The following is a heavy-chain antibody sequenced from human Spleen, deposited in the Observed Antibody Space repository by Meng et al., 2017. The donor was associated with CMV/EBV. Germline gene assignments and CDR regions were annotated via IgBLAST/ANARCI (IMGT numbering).Heavy chain of an antibody. CDR1: GFTFSSYG. V-gene: IGHV3-30*19. Sequence: GGSLRLSCAASGFTFSSYGIHWVRQAPGKGLEWVAVISYDGSNKYYADSVKARFTISRDNSKNTLYLQMNSLRAEDTAVYYCAKVQGHGYDYHGMDVWGQGTTVTVSS. J-gene: IGHJ6*02. D-gene: IGHD2-8*01. CDR3: AKVQGHGYDYHGMDV. CDR2: ISYDGSNK.